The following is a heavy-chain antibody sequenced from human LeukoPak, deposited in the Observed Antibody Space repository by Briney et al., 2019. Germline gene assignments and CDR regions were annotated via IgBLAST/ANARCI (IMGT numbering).Heavy chain of an antibody. Sequence: SETLSLTCTVSGGSISTITYYWGWIRQPPGKGLERVGQMYYRGNTFYNPSLKSRVTISVDTSKNQFSLKLRSVTAADTAVYYCARLYGNYQNYFDYWGQGTLVTVSS. D-gene: IGHD1-7*01. V-gene: IGHV4-39*07. CDR1: GGSISTITYY. CDR2: MYYRGNT. J-gene: IGHJ4*02. CDR3: ARLYGNYQNYFDY.